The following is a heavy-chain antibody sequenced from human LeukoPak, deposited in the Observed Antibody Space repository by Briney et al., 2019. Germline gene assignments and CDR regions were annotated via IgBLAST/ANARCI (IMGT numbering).Heavy chain of an antibody. V-gene: IGHV3-74*01. J-gene: IGHJ5*02. Sequence: QSGGSLRLSCAASGFTFSSYWMHWVRQAPGKGVVWVARIKNDGITTYYADSVKGRFTFSRDNAKNTLYLQMDSLRSEDTAVYSCARSDWFDPWGQGTLVTVSS. CDR2: IKNDGITT. CDR3: ARSDWFDP. CDR1: GFTFSSYW.